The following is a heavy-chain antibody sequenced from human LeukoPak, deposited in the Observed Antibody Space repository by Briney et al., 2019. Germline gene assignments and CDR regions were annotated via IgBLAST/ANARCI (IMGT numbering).Heavy chain of an antibody. Sequence: SETLSLTCSVSGGSISSTNYYWGWIRQPPGKGLEWIGSIYYSGSTYYNPSLKSRVTISVDTSKNQFSLKLSSVTAADTAVYHCARHLYGSGLHRIDYWGQGTLVIVSS. D-gene: IGHD6-19*01. J-gene: IGHJ4*02. CDR3: ARHLYGSGLHRIDY. CDR1: GGSISSTNYY. V-gene: IGHV4-39*01. CDR2: IYYSGST.